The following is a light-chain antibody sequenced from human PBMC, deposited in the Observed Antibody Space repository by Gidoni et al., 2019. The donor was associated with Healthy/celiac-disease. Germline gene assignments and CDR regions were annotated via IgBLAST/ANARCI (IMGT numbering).Light chain of an antibody. J-gene: IGKJ2*01. V-gene: IGKV3-20*01. CDR1: QSVSSSY. CDR3: QQYGSSPYT. CDR2: GAS. Sequence: EIVLTQSPGTLSLSPGERATLSFSASQSVSSSYLAWYQQKPGQPPRLLISGASSRATGIPDRFSGSGSGTDFTLTISRLEPDDFAVYYCQQYGSSPYTFXXXTKLEIK.